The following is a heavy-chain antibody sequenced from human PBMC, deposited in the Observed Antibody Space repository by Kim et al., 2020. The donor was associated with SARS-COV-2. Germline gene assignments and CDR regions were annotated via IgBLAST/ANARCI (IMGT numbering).Heavy chain of an antibody. J-gene: IGHJ6*02. CDR1: GFTFSSYA. Sequence: GGSLRLSCAASGFTFSSYAMSWVRQAPGKGLEWVSVIYSGGSSTYYADSVKGRFTISRDNSKNTLYLQMNSLRAEDTAVYYCAKTHTANYYYYGMDVWGQGTTVAVSS. V-gene: IGHV3-23*03. CDR3: AKTHTANYYYYGMDV. D-gene: IGHD2-21*02. CDR2: IYSGGSST.